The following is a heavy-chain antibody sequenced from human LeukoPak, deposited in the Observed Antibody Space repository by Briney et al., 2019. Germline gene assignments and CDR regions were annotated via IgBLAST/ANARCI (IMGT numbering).Heavy chain of an antibody. V-gene: IGHV3-7*01. CDR1: GFTFSSYW. Sequence: GGSLRLSCAASGFTFSSYWKSWVRQAPGKGLEWVANIKQDGSEKYYVDSVKGRFTISRDNAKNSLYLQMNSLRAEDTAVYYCARDRVTMVRGVIVGYYYYYMDVWGKGTTVTVSS. CDR2: IKQDGSEK. D-gene: IGHD3-10*01. CDR3: ARDRVTMVRGVIVGYYYYYMDV. J-gene: IGHJ6*03.